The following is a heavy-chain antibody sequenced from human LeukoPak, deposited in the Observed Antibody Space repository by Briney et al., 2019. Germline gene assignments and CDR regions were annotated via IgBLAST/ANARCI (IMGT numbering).Heavy chain of an antibody. CDR2: INPDGSEK. Sequence: GGSLRLSCVPSAFSFTTHSMSWVRQAPGKGLEGVAIINPDGSEKSYVDSVKGRFTISRDNSDNLLYLNMNNLRAEDTALYYCARDPAYGALDIWGQGTVVTVSS. D-gene: IGHD2-21*01. J-gene: IGHJ3*02. CDR1: AFSFTTHS. V-gene: IGHV3-7*01. CDR3: ARDPAYGALDI.